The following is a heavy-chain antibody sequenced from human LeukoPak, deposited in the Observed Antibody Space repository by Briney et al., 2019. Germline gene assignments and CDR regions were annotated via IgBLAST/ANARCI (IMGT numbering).Heavy chain of an antibody. CDR2: IYYTGIS. CDR3: VRADYNGGDPGSFDI. D-gene: IGHD2-21*02. Sequence: SETLSLTCTVSGASITIGAESYHWGWIRQPPGKGLEWIGTIYYTGISYYNPSLESRVTSSLDTSKNQFSLTLNSVTAADTAVYYCVRADYNGGDPGSFDIWGRGTMVTVSS. J-gene: IGHJ3*02. V-gene: IGHV4-39*07. CDR1: GASITIGAESYH.